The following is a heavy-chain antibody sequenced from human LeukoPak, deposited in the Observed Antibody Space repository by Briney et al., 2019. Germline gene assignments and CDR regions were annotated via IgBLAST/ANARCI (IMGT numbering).Heavy chain of an antibody. CDR1: GYSFTSYW. J-gene: IGHJ4*02. CDR3: ARHGGVVEATTGFDY. D-gene: IGHD1-26*01. V-gene: IGHV5-51*01. CDR2: IYPGDSDT. Sequence: GESLKISCKGSGYSFTSYWIGWVRLMPGKGLEWMGIIYPGDSDTRYSPSFQGQVTISADKSISTAYLQWSSLKASDTAMYYCARHGGVVEATTGFDYWGQGTLVTVSS.